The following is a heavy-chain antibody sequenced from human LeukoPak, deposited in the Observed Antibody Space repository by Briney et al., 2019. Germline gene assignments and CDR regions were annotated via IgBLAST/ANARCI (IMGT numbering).Heavy chain of an antibody. Sequence: GESLKISCRTSGYKFTGFWIAWVRQMPGEGLEWMGIIDPSDSDVTYGPSFQGQVTISVDRSLSTAFLQWSALQTSDTALYFCAIVGDGFKGGLDYWGQGTLVSVSS. CDR1: GYKFTGFW. CDR3: AIVGDGFKGGLDY. V-gene: IGHV5-51*01. D-gene: IGHD5-24*01. CDR2: IDPSDSDV. J-gene: IGHJ4*02.